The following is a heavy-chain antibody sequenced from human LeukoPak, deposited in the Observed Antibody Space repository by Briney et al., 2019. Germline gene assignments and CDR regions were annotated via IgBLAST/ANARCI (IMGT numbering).Heavy chain of an antibody. D-gene: IGHD5-18*01. CDR3: ARKGVGPDTAMSWSYYYYYYMDV. Sequence: GASVKVSCKASGYTFTSYDINWVRQATGQGLEWMGWMNPNSGNTGYAQKFQGRVTITRNTSISTAYMELSSLRSEDTAVYYCARKGVGPDTAMSWSYYYYYYMDVWGKGTTVTVSS. V-gene: IGHV1-8*03. CDR1: GYTFTSYD. J-gene: IGHJ6*03. CDR2: MNPNSGNT.